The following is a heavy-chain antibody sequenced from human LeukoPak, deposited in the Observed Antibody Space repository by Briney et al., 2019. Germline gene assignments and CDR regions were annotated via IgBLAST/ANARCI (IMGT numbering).Heavy chain of an antibody. V-gene: IGHV4-59*08. CDR2: IYSSGDS. Sequence: SETLSLTCAVPGGSINSYYWSWIRQPPGQGLEWIAYIYSSGDSNYNPSFKSRVTISVDTSKNQFSLKLTSVAAAGTAIYYCARQPSGTAAFDIWGQGTMVIVSS. CDR1: GGSINSYY. CDR3: ARQPSGTAAFDI. J-gene: IGHJ3*02. D-gene: IGHD1/OR15-1a*01.